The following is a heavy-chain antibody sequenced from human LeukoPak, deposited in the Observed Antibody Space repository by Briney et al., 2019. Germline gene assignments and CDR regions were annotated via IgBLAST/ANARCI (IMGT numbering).Heavy chain of an antibody. CDR2: IYYSGST. V-gene: IGHV4-59*12. D-gene: IGHD3-22*01. CDR1: GVSISSYY. CDR3: ARGRLYYYDSSGCYYFDY. Sequence: SEALSLTCTVSGVSISSYYWSWIRQPPGKGLEWIGYIYYSGSTNYNPSLKSRVTISLDTSKNQFSLKLSSVTAADTAVYYCARGRLYYYDSSGCYYFDYWGQGTLVTVSS. J-gene: IGHJ4*02.